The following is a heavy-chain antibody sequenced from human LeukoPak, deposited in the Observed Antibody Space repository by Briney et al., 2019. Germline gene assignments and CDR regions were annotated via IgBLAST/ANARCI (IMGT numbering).Heavy chain of an antibody. CDR1: GYTFTSYG. CDR2: ISAYNGNT. Sequence: AASVKVSCKASGYTFTSYGISWVRQAPGQGLEWMGWISAYNGNTNYAQKLQGRVTMTTDTSTSTAYMELRSLRSDDTAVYYCARQGYYYDSSGYYLFDPWGQGTLVTVSS. J-gene: IGHJ5*02. V-gene: IGHV1-18*01. D-gene: IGHD3-22*01. CDR3: ARQGYYYDSSGYYLFDP.